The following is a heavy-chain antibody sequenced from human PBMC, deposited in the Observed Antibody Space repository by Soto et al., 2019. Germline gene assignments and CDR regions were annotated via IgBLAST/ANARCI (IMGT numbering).Heavy chain of an antibody. Sequence: KPSETLCLTCTVSGGSISSYYWSRIRQPPGKGLEWIGYIYYSGRTNYNPSLKSRVTISVDTSKNQFSLTLSSVTAADTAVYYCAAYSSGYYSYFDSWGQATLVTVSS. CDR1: GGSISSYY. V-gene: IGHV4-59*01. D-gene: IGHD3-22*01. CDR2: IYYSGRT. J-gene: IGHJ4*02. CDR3: AAYSSGYYSYFDS.